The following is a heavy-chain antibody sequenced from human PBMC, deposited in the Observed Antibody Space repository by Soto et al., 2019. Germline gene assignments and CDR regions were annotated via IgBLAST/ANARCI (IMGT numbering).Heavy chain of an antibody. CDR2: ICAYNGNT. CDR1: GYTFPSYG. CDR3: ARGGERLVGYYYYYCMDV. V-gene: IGHV1-18*04. J-gene: IGHJ6*02. D-gene: IGHD6-13*01. Sequence: GASVKVSCKASGYTFPSYGISWVRQAPGQGLEWMGWICAYNGNTNYAQKLQGRVTMTTDTSTSTAYMELRRLRSDDTAVHYRARGGERLVGYYYYYCMDVWVQGTTVTVSS.